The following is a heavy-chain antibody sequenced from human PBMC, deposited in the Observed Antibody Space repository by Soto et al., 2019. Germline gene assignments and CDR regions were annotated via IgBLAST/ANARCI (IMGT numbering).Heavy chain of an antibody. V-gene: IGHV3-23*01. J-gene: IGHJ4*02. CDR3: AKVLSKNYYYPFDF. Sequence: GSLRLSCTASGFTFSDYAMTWVRQAPGKGLEWVSAISGGSSVTYYGDSVKGRFTISRDNAKKTLFLQLNRLSAEDTATYYCAKVLSKNYYYPFDFWGQGTQVTVSS. CDR1: GFTFSDYA. CDR2: ISGGSSVT. D-gene: IGHD3-10*01.